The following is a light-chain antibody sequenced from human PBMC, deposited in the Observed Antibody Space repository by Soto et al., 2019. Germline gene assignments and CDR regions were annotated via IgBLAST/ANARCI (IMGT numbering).Light chain of an antibody. J-gene: IGKJ4*01. CDR2: GAS. V-gene: IGKV1-9*01. CDR1: QGISSF. CDR3: QHLNTYPLT. Sequence: DIQLTQSPSFLSASVGDRVTITCRASQGISSFLVWYQQKPGKAPNLLISGASNLRTGVPSRFSGGGSGTEFTLTISSLQPEDFATYYCQHLNTYPLTFGGGTKVEI.